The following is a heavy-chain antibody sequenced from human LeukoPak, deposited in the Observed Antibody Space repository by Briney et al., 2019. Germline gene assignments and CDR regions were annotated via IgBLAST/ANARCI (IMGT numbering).Heavy chain of an antibody. CDR1: GYTFTGYY. Sequence: ASVKVSSKAYGYTFTGYYMHWERQAPGQGLEWMGRINPNSGGTNYGQKLQCRVTMTRDTSISTAYMELSRLRSDDTAVYYCARAKYYYDSSGHPEDYWGQGTLVTVSS. CDR3: ARAKYYYDSSGHPEDY. CDR2: INPNSGGT. D-gene: IGHD3-22*01. V-gene: IGHV1-2*06. J-gene: IGHJ4*02.